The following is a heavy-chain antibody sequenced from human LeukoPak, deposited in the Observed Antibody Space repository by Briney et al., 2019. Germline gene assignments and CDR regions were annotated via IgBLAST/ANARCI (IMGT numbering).Heavy chain of an antibody. J-gene: IGHJ6*03. CDR1: GGSISSGSYY. Sequence: PSETLSLTCTVSGGSISSGSYYWSWIRQPAGKGLEWIGEINHSGSTNYNPSLKSRVTISVDTSKNQFSLKLSSVTAADTAVYYCARGLGQKKGGYSYRENLYYYYYMDVWGKGTTVTVSS. CDR3: ARGLGQKKGGYSYRENLYYYYYMDV. CDR2: INHSGST. V-gene: IGHV4-61*10. D-gene: IGHD5-18*01.